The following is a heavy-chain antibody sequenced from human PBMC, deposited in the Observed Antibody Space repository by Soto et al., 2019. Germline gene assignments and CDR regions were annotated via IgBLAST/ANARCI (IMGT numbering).Heavy chain of an antibody. D-gene: IGHD3-10*01. CDR2: INHSGST. V-gene: IGHV4-34*01. CDR3: AGERARYYYGSGSAGNWFDP. Sequence: SETLSLTCAVYGGSFSGYYWSWIRQPPGKGLEWIGEINHSGSTNYNPSLKSRVTISVDTSKNQFSLKLSSVTAADTAVYYCAGERARYYYGSGSAGNWFDPWGQGTLVT. CDR1: GGSFSGYY. J-gene: IGHJ5*02.